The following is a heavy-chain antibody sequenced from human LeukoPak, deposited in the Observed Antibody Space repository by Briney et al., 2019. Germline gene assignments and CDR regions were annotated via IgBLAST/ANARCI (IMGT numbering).Heavy chain of an antibody. Sequence: SEALSLTCAVYGGSFSGNYWTWIRQPPGKGLGWIGEINHSGSTNYNTSLKSRVTISIDTSKNRFSLNLISVTAADTAVYYCARAPAATGTIDYWGQGTLVTV. CDR1: GGSFSGNY. V-gene: IGHV4-34*01. J-gene: IGHJ4*02. D-gene: IGHD6-13*01. CDR2: INHSGST. CDR3: ARAPAATGTIDY.